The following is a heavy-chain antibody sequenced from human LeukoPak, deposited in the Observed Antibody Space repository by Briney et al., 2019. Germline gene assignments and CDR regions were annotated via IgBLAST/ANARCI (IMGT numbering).Heavy chain of an antibody. Sequence: PSETLSLTCTVSGYSFISGYYWGWIRPPPGKGLEWIGSIYHSGSTYYNPSLKSRVTISVDTSKNQFSLKLSSVTAADTAVYYCARRYGSGSSGTFDYWGQGTLVTVSS. CDR2: IYHSGST. CDR1: GYSFISGYY. J-gene: IGHJ4*02. CDR3: ARRYGSGSSGTFDY. D-gene: IGHD3-10*01. V-gene: IGHV4-38-2*02.